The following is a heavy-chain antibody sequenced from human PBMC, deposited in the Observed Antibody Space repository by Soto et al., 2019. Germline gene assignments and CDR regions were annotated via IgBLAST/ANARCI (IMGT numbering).Heavy chain of an antibody. D-gene: IGHD3-10*01. CDR1: GFTFSSYA. J-gene: IGHJ3*01. CDR2: ITGSGGST. CDR3: AKEGHRYHGSGNYGAFDV. V-gene: IGHV3-23*01. Sequence: GGSLRLSCAASGFTFSSYAMSWVRQAPGKGLEWVSAITGSGGSTYYPDSVKGRFTFSRDNSKNTLYLQMKSLRAEDTAVYYCAKEGHRYHGSGNYGAFDVWGQGTLVTVSS.